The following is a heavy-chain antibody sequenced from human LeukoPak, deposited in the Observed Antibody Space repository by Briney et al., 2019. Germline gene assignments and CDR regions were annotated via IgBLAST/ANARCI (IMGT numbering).Heavy chain of an antibody. D-gene: IGHD2-8*01. V-gene: IGHV3-30*18. CDR2: ISYDGSNK. CDR3: AKDLRRYCTNGVCSNFDY. CDR1: GFTFSSYG. J-gene: IGHJ4*02. Sequence: GRSLRLSCAASGFTFSSYGMHWVRQAPGKGLEWVAVISYDGSNKYYADSVKGRFTISRDNSKNTLYLQMNSLRAEDTAVYYCAKDLRRYCTNGVCSNFDYWGQGTLVTASS.